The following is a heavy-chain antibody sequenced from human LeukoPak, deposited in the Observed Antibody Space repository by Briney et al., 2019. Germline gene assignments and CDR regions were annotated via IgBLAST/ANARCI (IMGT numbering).Heavy chain of an antibody. CDR3: ATVSGVTTVSDYGMDV. J-gene: IGHJ6*02. CDR2: IVVGSGDT. D-gene: IGHD4-17*01. CDR1: SLTFSNSA. Sequence: SVKVSCKGSSLTFSNSAVQWVRQSRGQRLEWIGWIVVGSGDTNYAQRFQERVTITRDMSTNTAYMELSSLSSEDTAVYYCATVSGVTTVSDYGMDVWGQGTTVTVSS. V-gene: IGHV1-58*01.